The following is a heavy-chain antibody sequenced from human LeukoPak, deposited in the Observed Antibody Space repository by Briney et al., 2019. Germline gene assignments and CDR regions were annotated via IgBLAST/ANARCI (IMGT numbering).Heavy chain of an antibody. CDR2: ISYDGSNK. CDR1: GFTFSSYA. J-gene: IGHJ6*03. Sequence: GGSLRLSCAASGFTFSSYAMHWVRQAPGKGLEWVAVISYDGSNKYYADSVKGRFTISRDNSKNTLYLQMNSLRAEDTAVYYCASGRQLVPYYYYMDVWGKGITVTVSS. D-gene: IGHD6-6*01. V-gene: IGHV3-30*04. CDR3: ASGRQLVPYYYYMDV.